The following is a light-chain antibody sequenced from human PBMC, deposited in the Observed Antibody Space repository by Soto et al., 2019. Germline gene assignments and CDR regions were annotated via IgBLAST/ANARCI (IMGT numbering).Light chain of an antibody. J-gene: IGKJ4*01. CDR1: QDINKW. Sequence: IQLTQSPSSLSASVGDRVTITCRASQDINKWLAWYQQKPGTAPKLLIYSASSLYTGVPSRFSGSGSGRDFTLTISSLQPEDFATYYCQQANTFARTFGGGTKVDIK. CDR2: SAS. CDR3: QQANTFART. V-gene: IGKV1-12*01.